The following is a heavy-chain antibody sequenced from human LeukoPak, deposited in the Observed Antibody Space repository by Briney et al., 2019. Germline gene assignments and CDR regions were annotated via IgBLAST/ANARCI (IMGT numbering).Heavy chain of an antibody. V-gene: IGHV4-39*07. D-gene: IGHD3-3*01. CDR3: AGYDFWSGYNNWFDP. Sequence: SETLSLTCTVSGGSISSSSYYWGWIRQPPGKGLEWIGSIYYSGSTYYNPSLKSRVTISVDTSKNQFSLKLSSVTAADTAVYYCAGYDFWSGYNNWFDPWGQGTLVTVSS. J-gene: IGHJ5*02. CDR1: GGSISSSSYY. CDR2: IYYSGST.